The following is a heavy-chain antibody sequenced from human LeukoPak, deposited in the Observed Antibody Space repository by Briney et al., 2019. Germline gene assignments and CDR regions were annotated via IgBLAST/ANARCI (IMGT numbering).Heavy chain of an antibody. Sequence: GGSLRLSCAASGFTFSSYAMSWVRQAPGKGLEWVSGISGSGASTYYADSVKGRFTISRDNSKNTLYLQMNSLRAEDTAVYYCARDGSGSYSSFFDYWSQGTLVTVSS. D-gene: IGHD3-10*01. CDR2: ISGSGAST. V-gene: IGHV3-23*01. CDR1: GFTFSSYA. J-gene: IGHJ4*02. CDR3: ARDGSGSYSSFFDY.